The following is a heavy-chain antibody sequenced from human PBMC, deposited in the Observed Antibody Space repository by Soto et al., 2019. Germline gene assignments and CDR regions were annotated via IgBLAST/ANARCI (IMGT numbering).Heavy chain of an antibody. D-gene: IGHD6-13*01. CDR2: IFPADSDT. Sequence: PXESLKISWKASGYSFTSNWIAWVRQMPGKGLEWMGIIFPADSDTTYSPSFQGQVSISADRSINTAYLQWSSLKASDTAMYYCAREAATGFDSWGQGTLVTVSS. J-gene: IGHJ4*02. CDR1: GYSFTSNW. V-gene: IGHV5-51*01. CDR3: AREAATGFDS.